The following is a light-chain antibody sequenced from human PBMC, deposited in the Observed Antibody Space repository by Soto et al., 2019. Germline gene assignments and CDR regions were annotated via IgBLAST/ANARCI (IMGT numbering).Light chain of an antibody. Sequence: AIQMTQSPSSLSASVGDRVTITCRASQAIKNDLSWYQQKPGKAPNVLIFAASSVKAGVPSRFSASGSYTDFTLTISSLQPEDFATYYCLQNNDYPRTFGQGTKVDIK. J-gene: IGKJ1*01. CDR2: AAS. CDR3: LQNNDYPRT. CDR1: QAIKND. V-gene: IGKV1-6*01.